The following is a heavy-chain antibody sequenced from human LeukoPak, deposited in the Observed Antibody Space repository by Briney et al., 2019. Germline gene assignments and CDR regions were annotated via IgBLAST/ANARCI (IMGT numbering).Heavy chain of an antibody. CDR3: ARDNVDTAMVNYFDY. CDR1: GFTFSSYS. V-gene: IGHV3-30*04. D-gene: IGHD5-18*01. Sequence: PGRSLRLSCAASGFTFSSYSMHWVCQAPGKGLEWVALISYDGNNKYYADSVKGRFTISRDNSKNTLYLQMNSLRSDDTAVYYCARDNVDTAMVNYFDYWGQGTLVTVSS. J-gene: IGHJ4*02. CDR2: ISYDGNNK.